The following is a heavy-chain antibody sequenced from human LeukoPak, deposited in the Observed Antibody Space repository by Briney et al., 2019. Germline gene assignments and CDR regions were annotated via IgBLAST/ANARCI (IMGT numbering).Heavy chain of an antibody. V-gene: IGHV4-30-4*01. CDR2: IYYSGST. D-gene: IGHD3-10*01. Sequence: PSETLSLTCTVSGGSISSGDYYWSWIRQPPGKGLEWIGYIYYSGSTYYNPSLKSRVTISVDTSKNQFSLKLSSVTAADTAVYYCARVLWFGDLYYIDYWGQGTLVTVSS. CDR1: GGSISSGDYY. J-gene: IGHJ4*02. CDR3: ARVLWFGDLYYIDY.